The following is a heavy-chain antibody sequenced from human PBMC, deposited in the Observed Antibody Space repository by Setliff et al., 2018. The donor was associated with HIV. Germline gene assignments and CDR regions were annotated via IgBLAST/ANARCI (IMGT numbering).Heavy chain of an antibody. CDR2: INPNSDDT. CDR3: ARDRLPKWGSHYTY. V-gene: IGHV1-2*02. J-gene: IGHJ4*02. CDR1: GYTFTDYY. Sequence: ASVKVSCKASGYTFTDYYLHWVRQAPGQGLEWMGWINPNSDDTKSAQKFQGRVTMTRDTSISTAYMELSSLRSDDTAVYYCARDRLPKWGSHYTYWGQGTMVTVS. D-gene: IGHD3-3*01.